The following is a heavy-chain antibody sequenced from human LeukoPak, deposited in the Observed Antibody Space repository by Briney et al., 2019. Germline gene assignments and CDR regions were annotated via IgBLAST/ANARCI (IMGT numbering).Heavy chain of an antibody. D-gene: IGHD3-3*01. CDR3: ARATDRSYDDFWSGYFSSFDY. J-gene: IGHJ4*02. CDR2: MSSDGANI. CDR1: GFIFSESA. Sequence: GGSLRLSCEASGFIFSESAMHWVRQAPGKGLEWVAVMSSDGANIYYAASVTGRFTISRENGADTLYLQMKSLTADDTAHYYCARATDRSYDDFWSGYFSSFDYWGQGTLVTVSS. V-gene: IGHV3-30-3*01.